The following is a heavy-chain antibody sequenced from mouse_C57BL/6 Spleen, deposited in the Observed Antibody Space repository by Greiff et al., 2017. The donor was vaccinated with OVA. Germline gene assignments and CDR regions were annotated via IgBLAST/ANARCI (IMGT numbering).Heavy chain of an antibody. CDR3: AGGSVVATYDYAMDY. CDR1: GYTFTSYW. Sequence: QVQLQQPGAELVMPGASVKLSCKASGYTFTSYWMHWVKQRPGQGLEWIGEIDPSDSYTNYNQKFKGKSTLTVDKSSSTAYMQLSSLTSEDSAVXKCAGGSVVATYDYAMDYWGQGTSVTVSS. V-gene: IGHV1-69*01. J-gene: IGHJ4*01. D-gene: IGHD1-1*01. CDR2: IDPSDSYT.